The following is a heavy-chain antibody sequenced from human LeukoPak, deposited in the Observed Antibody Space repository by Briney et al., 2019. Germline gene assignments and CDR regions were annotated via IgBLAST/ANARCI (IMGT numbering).Heavy chain of an antibody. CDR3: ARSLAVATYYYYCYMDV. D-gene: IGHD6-19*01. V-gene: IGHV1-2*02. CDR1: GYTFTSYA. J-gene: IGHJ6*03. Sequence: ASVKVPCKASGYTFTSYAMNWVRQAPGQGLEWMGWINPNSGGTNYAQKFQGRVTMTRDTSISTAYMELSRLRSDDTAVYYCARSLAVATYYYYCYMDVWGKGTTVTVSS. CDR2: INPNSGGT.